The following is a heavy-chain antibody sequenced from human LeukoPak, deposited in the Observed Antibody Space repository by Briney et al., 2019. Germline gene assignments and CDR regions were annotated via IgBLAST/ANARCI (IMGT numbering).Heavy chain of an antibody. Sequence: ASVTVSCKASGYTFTGYYMHWVRQAPGQGLEWMGWINPNSGGTNYAQKFQGRVTMTRDTSISTAYMELSRLRSDDTAVYYCARIEWGYQLLPRYSSGWYFDYWGQGTLVTVSS. CDR2: INPNSGGT. CDR3: ARIEWGYQLLPRYSSGWYFDY. V-gene: IGHV1-2*02. CDR1: GYTFTGYY. D-gene: IGHD6-19*01. J-gene: IGHJ4*02.